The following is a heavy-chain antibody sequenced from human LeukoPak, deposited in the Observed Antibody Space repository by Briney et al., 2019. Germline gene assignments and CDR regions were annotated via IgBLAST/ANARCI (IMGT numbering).Heavy chain of an antibody. CDR3: ARSSGYWNFDY. CDR1: GGSINSGAYY. D-gene: IGHD3-22*01. Sequence: SETLYLTCTVSGGSINSGAYYWSWIRQHPGKGLEWIGYIYYSGSTYYNPSLKSRVTISVDTSRNQFSLKLSSVTAADTAVYYCARSSGYWNFDYWGQGTLVTVSS. CDR2: IYYSGST. V-gene: IGHV4-31*03. J-gene: IGHJ4*02.